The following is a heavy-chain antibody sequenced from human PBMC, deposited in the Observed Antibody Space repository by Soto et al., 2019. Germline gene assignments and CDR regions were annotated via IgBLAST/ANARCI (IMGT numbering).Heavy chain of an antibody. CDR1: GYSLTSYW. D-gene: IGHD6-13*01. V-gene: IGHV5-51*01. J-gene: IGHJ6*02. Sequence: EVQLVQSGAEVKKPGESLKISCKGSGYSLTSYWIGWVRQMPGKGLEWMGIIYPGDSDTRYSPSFQGQVTISADKSIITAYLQWSSLKASDTAIYYCARTAAAGKYHYGVDVWGQGTTVTVSS. CDR3: ARTAAAGKYHYGVDV. CDR2: IYPGDSDT.